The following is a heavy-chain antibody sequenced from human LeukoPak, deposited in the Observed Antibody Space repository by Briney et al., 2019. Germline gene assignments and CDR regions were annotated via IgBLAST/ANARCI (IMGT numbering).Heavy chain of an antibody. J-gene: IGHJ4*02. CDR2: INPNSGGT. Sequence: ASVKVSCKASGYTFSGYYIHWVRQAPGQGLEWMGWINPNSGGTNHAQKFQGRVTMTRDTSISTAYMELSRLRSDDTAVYYCARVVEGTSMIDYWGQGTLVTVSS. D-gene: IGHD5-18*01. CDR1: GYTFSGYY. CDR3: ARVVEGTSMIDY. V-gene: IGHV1-2*02.